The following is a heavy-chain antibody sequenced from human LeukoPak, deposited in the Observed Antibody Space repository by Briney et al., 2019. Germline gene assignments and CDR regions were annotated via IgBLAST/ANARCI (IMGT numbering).Heavy chain of an antibody. J-gene: IGHJ3*02. D-gene: IGHD3-3*01. V-gene: IGHV3-21*01. CDR3: ARGCITIFGVAPVAAFDI. CDR2: ISSSSSYI. Sequence: PGGSLRLSCGPSGFTFSRYGTNWARHARGQGLEWVSSISSSSSYISYADSVKARFPFPRDNAKHSLYLQMNSLRAEDTAVYYCARGCITIFGVAPVAAFDIWGQGTMVTVSS. CDR1: GFTFSRYG.